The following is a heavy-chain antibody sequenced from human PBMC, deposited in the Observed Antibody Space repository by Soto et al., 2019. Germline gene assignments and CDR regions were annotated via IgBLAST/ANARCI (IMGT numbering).Heavy chain of an antibody. CDR2: FYHSRTS. CDR1: CDSIDICVHH. J-gene: IGHJ4*02. V-gene: IGHV4-31*03. Sequence: SETLSLTCTVSCDSIDICVHHWTWIRQLPEKGLEYIGYFYHSRTSFYNPSLKSRATISIDTSKSQFSLTLKSVTAADTAVYYCARGIDGYRFVWGQGTLVTVSS. CDR3: ARGIDGYRFV. D-gene: IGHD5-18*01.